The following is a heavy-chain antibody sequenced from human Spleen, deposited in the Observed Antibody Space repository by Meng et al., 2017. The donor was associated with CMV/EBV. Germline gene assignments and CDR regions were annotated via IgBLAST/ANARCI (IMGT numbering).Heavy chain of an antibody. CDR2: IIPTFTTA. J-gene: IGHJ6*02. V-gene: IGHV1-69*05. CDR3: ARARNWNFVSDYHYDMDV. CDR1: GAPVGSYA. D-gene: IGHD1-1*01. Sequence: SVKVSCKASGAPVGSYAINWMRQAPGQGLEWMGGIIPTFTTANYAQKFQGRVTITTDGSSTTAYMEVSSLRSEDTAVYYCARARNWNFVSDYHYDMDVWGQGTTVTVSS.